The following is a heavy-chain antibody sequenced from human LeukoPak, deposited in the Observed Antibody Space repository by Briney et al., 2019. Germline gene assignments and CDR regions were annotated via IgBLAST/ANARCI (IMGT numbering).Heavy chain of an antibody. CDR1: GFTFSHYA. J-gene: IGHJ4*02. Sequence: GGSLRLSCAVSGFTFSHYAMSWVRQAPGTGLEWVGSLTDSGDATYYADSVKGRLTISRDNSNSTLYLHISGLRDEDTAVYYCVRSERRAYDYWGQGTLVTVSS. CDR3: VRSERRAYDY. D-gene: IGHD1-26*01. V-gene: IGHV3-23*01. CDR2: LTDSGDAT.